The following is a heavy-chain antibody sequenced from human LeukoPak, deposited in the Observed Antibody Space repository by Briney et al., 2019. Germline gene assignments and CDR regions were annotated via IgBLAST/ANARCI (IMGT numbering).Heavy chain of an antibody. V-gene: IGHV3-9*01. CDR3: AKDRYCGRTSCSGGLDS. CDR2: LSWNSVNI. Sequence: SLRLSCAASGFTFGDFAMHWVRQVPGRGLEWVSVLSWNSVNIGYADSVKGRFTISRDNAESSLYLQMDSLRPEDTALYYCAKDRYCGRTSCSGGLDSWGRGTLVTVSS. J-gene: IGHJ4*02. CDR1: GFTFGDFA. D-gene: IGHD2-2*01.